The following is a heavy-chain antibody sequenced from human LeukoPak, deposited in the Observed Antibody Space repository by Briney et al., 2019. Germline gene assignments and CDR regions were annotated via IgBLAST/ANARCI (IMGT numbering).Heavy chain of an antibody. CDR3: TLPWGSGSYYDY. Sequence: GGSLRLSCAASGFTFSTYWMSWVRQAPGKGLQWVANIKQDGSEKYYVDSVKGRFTISRDNAKNSLYLQMNSLRAEDTAVYYCTLPWGSGSYYDYWGQGTLVTVSS. V-gene: IGHV3-7*05. CDR1: GFTFSTYW. CDR2: IKQDGSEK. D-gene: IGHD3-10*01. J-gene: IGHJ4*02.